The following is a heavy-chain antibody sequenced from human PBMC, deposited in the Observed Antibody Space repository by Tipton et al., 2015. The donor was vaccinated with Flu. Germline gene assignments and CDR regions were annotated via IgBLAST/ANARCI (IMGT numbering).Heavy chain of an antibody. Sequence: SLRLSCAASGFDFHRSAMHWVRQAPGKGLEWVSVVSGGGAITYFADSVKGRFTISRDNSKNILYLQMNSLRADDTAVYSCAKVIPELVAGLDSWGQGTLVTVSS. J-gene: IGHJ4*02. CDR3: AKVIPELVAGLDS. CDR2: VSGGGAIT. V-gene: IGHV3-23*01. D-gene: IGHD6-19*01. CDR1: GFDFHRSA.